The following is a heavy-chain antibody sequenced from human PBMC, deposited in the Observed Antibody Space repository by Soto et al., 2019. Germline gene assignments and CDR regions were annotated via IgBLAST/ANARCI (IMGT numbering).Heavy chain of an antibody. J-gene: IGHJ6*03. D-gene: IGHD2-2*01. CDR1: GGSISSSSYY. CDR2: ITHGETA. CDR3: ARSVPAATRHYYYYMDV. Sequence: SETLSLTCTVSGGSISSSSYYWGWIRQPPGKGPEWIGSITHGETANYAPSLKSRVTISADTSKNQFSLKLNSVTAADTAVYYCARSVPAATRHYYYYMDVWGKGTTVTVSS. V-gene: IGHV4-39*01.